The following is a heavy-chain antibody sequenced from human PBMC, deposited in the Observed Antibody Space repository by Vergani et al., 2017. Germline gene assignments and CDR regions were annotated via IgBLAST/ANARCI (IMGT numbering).Heavy chain of an antibody. V-gene: IGHV4-31*01. CDR1: GGSISSGGYY. CDR2: IYYSGST. J-gene: IGHJ1*01. CDR3: ATQLKRGQGGFRPFQH. Sequence: QVQLQESGPGLVKPSQTLSLTCTVSGGSISSGGYYWSWIRQHPGKGLGWIGYIYYSGSTYYNPSLKSVVTISVDTSKNQFSLKLSSVTASDTRVYYCATQLKRGQGGFRPFQHWGQGTLVTVSS. D-gene: IGHD1-1*01.